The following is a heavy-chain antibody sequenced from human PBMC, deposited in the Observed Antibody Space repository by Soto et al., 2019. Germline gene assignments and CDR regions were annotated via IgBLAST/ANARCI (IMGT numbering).Heavy chain of an antibody. CDR1: GVIFGDYA. D-gene: IGHD2-8*02. Sequence: GGSVRLSCTASGVIFGDYAMSWFRQAPGKGLEGTGFIRNKAYGGTTEYAASVKGRFTISWDDSKSIAYVQMNSLKTEDTAVYYCARMVRRYCTGNNCPRHDYWGQGTLVNVPS. J-gene: IGHJ4*02. CDR3: ARMVRRYCTGNNCPRHDY. V-gene: IGHV3-49*03. CDR2: IRNKAYGGTT.